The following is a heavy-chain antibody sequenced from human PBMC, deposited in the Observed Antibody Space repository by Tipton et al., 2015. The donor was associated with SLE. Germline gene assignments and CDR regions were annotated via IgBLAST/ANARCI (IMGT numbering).Heavy chain of an antibody. D-gene: IGHD4-17*01. Sequence: LRLSCTVSGGPMTSHYWNWIRQPPGKGLEWIGYISYSGRTDYNPSLPSRVSISIDTSKKQFSLNLSSVTAADTAVYYCAREDYGEYDDAFDIWGQGTMVTVSS. CDR2: ISYSGRT. J-gene: IGHJ3*02. V-gene: IGHV4-59*11. CDR3: AREDYGEYDDAFDI. CDR1: GGPMTSHY.